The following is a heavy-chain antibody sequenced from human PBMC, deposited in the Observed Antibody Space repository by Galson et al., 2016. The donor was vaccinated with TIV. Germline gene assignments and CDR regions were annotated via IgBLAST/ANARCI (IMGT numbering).Heavy chain of an antibody. V-gene: IGHV3-23*01. CDR3: AKRKNYGGDAFED. Sequence: SLRLSCAASGFTFDFYAMSWVRQAPGQGLEWVSGISGSGGITYFADSVKGRFTISRDNSRNTLFLQMHSLRVEDTAVYYRAKRKNYGGDAFEDWGQGTLVTVSS. J-gene: IGHJ3*01. CDR2: ISGSGGIT. CDR1: GFTFDFYA. D-gene: IGHD2-21*01.